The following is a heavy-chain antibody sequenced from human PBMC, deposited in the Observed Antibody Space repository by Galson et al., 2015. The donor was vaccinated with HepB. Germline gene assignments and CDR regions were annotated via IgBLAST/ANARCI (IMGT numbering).Heavy chain of an antibody. J-gene: IGHJ4*02. CDR2: IWSDGSNK. D-gene: IGHD2-15*01. V-gene: IGHV3-33*01. CDR1: GFTFSSYG. Sequence: SLRLSCAASGFTFSSYGMHWVRQAPGKGLEWVAVIWSDGSNKYYADSVKGRFTITRDNSKNTLYLQLNSLRAEDTAVYYCARARGGRVFDYWGQGTLVTVSS. CDR3: ARARGGRVFDY.